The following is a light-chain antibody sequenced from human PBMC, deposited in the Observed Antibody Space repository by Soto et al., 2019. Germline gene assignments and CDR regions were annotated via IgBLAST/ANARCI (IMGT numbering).Light chain of an antibody. Sequence: DIQMTQFPSSLSASVGDRVTITCRASQGIRNDLGWYQQKPGKAPKRLIYDASRLPSGVPSRFSGSGSGTEFTLAVSSLQPEDSATFYCLQHSTCPLTFGQGTKVEIK. CDR3: LQHSTCPLT. V-gene: IGKV1-17*01. CDR1: QGIRND. CDR2: DAS. J-gene: IGKJ1*01.